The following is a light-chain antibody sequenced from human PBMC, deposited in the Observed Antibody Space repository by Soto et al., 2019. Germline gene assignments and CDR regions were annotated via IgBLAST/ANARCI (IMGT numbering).Light chain of an antibody. Sequence: AIQMTQSPSSLYASVGDRVTITCRARQGIRTDLGCYQQKPGKAPKLLIYAASSLQRGVPSRFSGSRSGTDVTHTIRSLQPEDFATYNCRQDYNYPWTCGQGIKVEIK. J-gene: IGKJ1*01. CDR3: RQDYNYPWT. V-gene: IGKV1-6*01. CDR1: QGIRTD. CDR2: AAS.